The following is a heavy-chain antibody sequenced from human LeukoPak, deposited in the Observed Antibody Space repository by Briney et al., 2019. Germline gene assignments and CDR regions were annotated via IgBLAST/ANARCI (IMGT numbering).Heavy chain of an antibody. CDR3: ARGRGPHGSGRRRFGY. CDR2: INHSGST. CDR1: GGSFSGYY. Sequence: SETLSLTCAVYGGSFSGYYWSWIRQPPGKGLEWIGEINHSGSTNYNPSLKSRVTISVDTSKNQFSLKLSSVTAADTAVYYCARGRGPHGSGRRRFGYWGQGTLSPSPQ. J-gene: IGHJ4*02. D-gene: IGHD3-10*01. V-gene: IGHV4-34*01.